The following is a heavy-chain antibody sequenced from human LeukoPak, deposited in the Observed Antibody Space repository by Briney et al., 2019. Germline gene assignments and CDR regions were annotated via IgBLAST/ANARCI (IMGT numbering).Heavy chain of an antibody. CDR2: IKQDGSEK. J-gene: IGHJ4*02. CDR3: AREGGGYALDY. V-gene: IGHV3-7*01. Sequence: PGGSLRLSCAASGFTFSSYWMSWVRQAPGKGLEWVANIKQDGSEKYYVDSVKGRFTISRDNAKNSLYLQMNSLRAEETAVYYCAREGGGYALDYWGQGTLVTVSS. CDR1: GFTFSSYW. D-gene: IGHD3-22*01.